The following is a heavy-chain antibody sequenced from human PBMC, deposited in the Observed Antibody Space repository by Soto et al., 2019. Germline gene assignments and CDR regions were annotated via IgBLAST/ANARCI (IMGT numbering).Heavy chain of an antibody. CDR3: AREAGPYYYDSSGYYYD. CDR2: IWYDGSNK. J-gene: IGHJ4*02. Sequence: GGSLRLSCVASGFTFSSYGMHWVRQAPGKGLEWVAVIWYDGSNKNYADSVKGRFTISRDNSKNTLYLQMNSLRAEDTAVYYCAREAGPYYYDSSGYYYDWGQGTLVTVSS. V-gene: IGHV3-33*01. CDR1: GFTFSSYG. D-gene: IGHD3-22*01.